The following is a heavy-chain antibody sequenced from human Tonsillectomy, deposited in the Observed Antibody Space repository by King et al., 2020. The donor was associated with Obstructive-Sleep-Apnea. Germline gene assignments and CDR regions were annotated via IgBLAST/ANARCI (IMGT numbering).Heavy chain of an antibody. J-gene: IGHJ4*02. CDR3: AGQGRGYDRDY. CDR2: IKSKTDDGTA. Sequence: EVQLVESGGGLIQPGGSLRLSCAASGFTFSNAWMNWVRQAPGKGLEWVGRIKSKTDDGTADYAAPVKGRFTISRDDSQNMLYLHNSSLKTEDTGGYYCAGQGRGYDRDYWGQGTLVTVSS. D-gene: IGHD3-10*01. V-gene: IGHV3-15*01. CDR1: GFTFSNAW.